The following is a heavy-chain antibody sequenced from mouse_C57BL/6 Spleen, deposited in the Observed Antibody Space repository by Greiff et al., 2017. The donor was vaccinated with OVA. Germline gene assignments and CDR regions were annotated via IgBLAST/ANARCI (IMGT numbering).Heavy chain of an antibody. D-gene: IGHD2-9*01. V-gene: IGHV1-7*01. CDR3: ARSYYGYDRYFDV. J-gene: IGHJ1*03. CDR1: GYTFTSYW. CDR2: INPSSGYT. Sequence: VQGVESGAELAKPGASVKLSCKASGYTFTSYWMHWVKQRPGQGLEWIGYINPSSGYTKYNQKFKDKATLTADKSSSTAYMQLSSLTYEDSAVYYCARSYYGYDRYFDVWGTGTTVTVSS.